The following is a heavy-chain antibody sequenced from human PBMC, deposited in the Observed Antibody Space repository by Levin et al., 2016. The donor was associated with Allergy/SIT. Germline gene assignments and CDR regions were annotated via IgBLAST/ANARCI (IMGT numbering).Heavy chain of an antibody. CDR2: ISYDGSNK. CDR3: AKPFGGDYESGDWYFDL. V-gene: IGHV3-30*18. D-gene: IGHD4-17*01. Sequence: GGSLRLSCAASGFTFSSYGMHWVRQAPGKGPEWVAVISYDGSNKYYADSVKGRFTISRDNSKNTLYLQMNSLRAEDTAVYYCAKPFGGDYESGDWYFDLWGRGTLVTVSS. J-gene: IGHJ2*01. CDR1: GFTFSSYG.